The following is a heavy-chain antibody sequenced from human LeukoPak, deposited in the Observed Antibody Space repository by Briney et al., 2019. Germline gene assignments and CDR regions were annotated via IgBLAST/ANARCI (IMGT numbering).Heavy chain of an antibody. J-gene: IGHJ4*02. V-gene: IGHV3-30*02. CDR3: AKETFLADGGY. D-gene: IGHD2/OR15-2a*01. CDR2: IRYDGNNE. CDR1: GFTFSSYG. Sequence: GGSLRLSCVVSGFTFSSYGMHWVRQAPGKGLEWVGFIRYDGNNEYYSDSVRGRSTISRDNSKRTLYLQMNSLRAEDTAVYYCAKETFLADGGYWGQGTLVTVSS.